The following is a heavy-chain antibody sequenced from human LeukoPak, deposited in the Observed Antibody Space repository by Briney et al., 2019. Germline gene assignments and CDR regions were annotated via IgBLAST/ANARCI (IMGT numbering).Heavy chain of an antibody. J-gene: IGHJ5*02. Sequence: ASVKVSCKVSGYTFTDYYTHWVRQAPGQGLEWMGWINPKSGGTNYAQQFQGRVTMTRDTSISTAYMELSNLRSDDTAVYYCARGVAAAGGRWFDPWGQGTLVTDSS. CDR3: ARGVAAAGGRWFDP. CDR1: GYTFTDYY. D-gene: IGHD6-13*01. V-gene: IGHV1-2*02. CDR2: INPKSGGT.